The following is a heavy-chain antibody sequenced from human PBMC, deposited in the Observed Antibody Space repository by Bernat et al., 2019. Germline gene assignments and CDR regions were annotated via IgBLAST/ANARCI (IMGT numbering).Heavy chain of an antibody. Sequence: EVQLVQSGAEMKRPGESLRISCKTSGFSFSTSWITWVRQVPGKGLEWMGRIYPADSDTRYNPSFEGHVTISADQSITTAYLQWSSLKASDTATYYCAKEIGGLTRVIRGYYNGGLDSWGQGVVVTVSS. D-gene: IGHD3-9*01. CDR3: AKEIGGLTRVIRGYYNGGLDS. CDR1: GFSFSTSW. CDR2: IYPADSDT. V-gene: IGHV5-51*01. J-gene: IGHJ4*03.